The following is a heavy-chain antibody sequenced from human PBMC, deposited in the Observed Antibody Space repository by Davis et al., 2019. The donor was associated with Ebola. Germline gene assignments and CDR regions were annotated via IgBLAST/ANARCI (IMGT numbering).Heavy chain of an antibody. CDR2: ITNNGGST. CDR1: GFMFSSYT. CDR3: AKEESGGYYYYGMDV. Sequence: GESLKISCAVSGFMFSSYTMHWVRQAPGKGLQYVSGITNNGGSTYYADSVKGRFIISRDNSKNTLYLQMNSLRAEDTAVYYCAKEESGGYYYYGMDVWGKGTTVTVSS. J-gene: IGHJ6*04. D-gene: IGHD3-10*01. V-gene: IGHV3-64*04.